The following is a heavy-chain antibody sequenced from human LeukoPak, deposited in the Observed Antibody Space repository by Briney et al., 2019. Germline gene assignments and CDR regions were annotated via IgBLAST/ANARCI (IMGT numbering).Heavy chain of an antibody. Sequence: AGGSLRLSCAASGFTFSSYSMNWVRQAPGKGLEWVSYISSSSSTIYYADSVKGRFTISRDNSKNTLYLQMNSLRAEDTAVYYCAKAWTPYCSSTSCYYFDYWGQGTLVTVSS. CDR3: AKAWTPYCSSTSCYYFDY. V-gene: IGHV3-48*01. CDR2: ISSSSSTI. J-gene: IGHJ4*02. D-gene: IGHD2-2*01. CDR1: GFTFSSYS.